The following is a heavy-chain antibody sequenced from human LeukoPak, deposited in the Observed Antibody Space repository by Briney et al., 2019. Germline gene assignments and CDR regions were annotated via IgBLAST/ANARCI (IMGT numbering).Heavy chain of an antibody. CDR3: AKDRSSWYYPFDS. J-gene: IGHJ4*02. CDR2: VSGGGHNT. CDR1: GFTFSSYA. Sequence: SGGSLRLSCVAPGFTFSSYAMSWVRQAPGKGLEWVSVVSGGGHNTYYADSVKGRFTMSRDNSKRTVYLQMNSLRAEDTAVYYCAKDRSSWYYPFDSWGQGTLVTVSS. D-gene: IGHD3-3*01. V-gene: IGHV3-23*01.